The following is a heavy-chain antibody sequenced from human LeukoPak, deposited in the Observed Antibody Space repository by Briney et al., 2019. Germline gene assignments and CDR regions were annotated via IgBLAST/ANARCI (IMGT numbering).Heavy chain of an antibody. V-gene: IGHV3-33*01. CDR3: ATHHSTKGFDY. J-gene: IGHJ4*02. D-gene: IGHD2-15*01. Sequence: PGGSLRLSCAASGFTFRSYGMHWVRQAPGKGLDWVAIIWYGGSNKYYADSVKGRFIISKDNSKNTLYLQMNSLRAEDTAVYYCATHHSTKGFDYWGQGTLVTVSS. CDR1: GFTFRSYG. CDR2: IWYGGSNK.